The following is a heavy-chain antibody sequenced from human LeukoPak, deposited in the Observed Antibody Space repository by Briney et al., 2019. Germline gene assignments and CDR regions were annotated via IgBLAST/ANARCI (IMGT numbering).Heavy chain of an antibody. J-gene: IGHJ5*02. CDR2: ISSSSSTI. CDR1: RFTFSSYG. D-gene: IGHD6-13*01. CDR3: ARPRIAAAAANWFDP. Sequence: GGSLRLSCAASRFTFSSYGMSWVRQAPGKGLEWVSYISSSSSTIYYADSVKGRFTISRDNAKNSLYLQMNSLRAEDTAVYYCARPRIAAAAANWFDPWGQGTLVTVSS. V-gene: IGHV3-48*01.